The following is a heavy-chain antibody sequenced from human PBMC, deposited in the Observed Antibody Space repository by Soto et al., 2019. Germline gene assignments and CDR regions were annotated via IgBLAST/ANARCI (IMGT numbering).Heavy chain of an antibody. CDR3: ARHSQSYCSSTSCFPYGLGHYYYMDV. V-gene: IGHV5-51*01. Sequence: GESLKISCKGSGYSFTSYWIGWVRQMPGKGLEWMGIIYPGDSDTRYSPSFQGQVTISADKSISTAYLQWSSLKASDTAMYYCARHSQSYCSSTSCFPYGLGHYYYMDVWGKGTTVTVSS. CDR1: GYSFTSYW. J-gene: IGHJ6*03. D-gene: IGHD2-2*01. CDR2: IYPGDSDT.